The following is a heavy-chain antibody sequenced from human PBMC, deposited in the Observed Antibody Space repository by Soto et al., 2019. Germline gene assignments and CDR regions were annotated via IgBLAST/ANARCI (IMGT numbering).Heavy chain of an antibody. J-gene: IGHJ5*02. D-gene: IGHD3-10*01. Sequence: QVQLVQSGAEVKKPGSSVKVSCKASGGTFSSYTISWVRQAPGQGLEWMGRIIPILGIANYAQKFQGRVTSTADKSTSTAYMELRSLRSEDTAVYYCARYALVPFDPWGQGTLVTVSS. CDR1: GGTFSSYT. CDR3: ARYALVPFDP. CDR2: IIPILGIA. V-gene: IGHV1-69*02.